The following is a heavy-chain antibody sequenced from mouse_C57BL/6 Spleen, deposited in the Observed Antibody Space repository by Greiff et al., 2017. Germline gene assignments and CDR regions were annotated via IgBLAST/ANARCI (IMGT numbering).Heavy chain of an antibody. Sequence: EVQLVESGGGLVKPGGSLKLSCAASGFTFSDYGMHWVRQAPEKGLEWVAYISSGSSTIYYADTVKGRFTISRDNAKNTLFLQMTSLRSEDTAMYYCASEDGSSLYWYFDVWGTGTTVTVSS. D-gene: IGHD1-1*01. CDR1: GFTFSDYG. J-gene: IGHJ1*03. CDR3: ASEDGSSLYWYFDV. V-gene: IGHV5-17*01. CDR2: ISSGSSTI.